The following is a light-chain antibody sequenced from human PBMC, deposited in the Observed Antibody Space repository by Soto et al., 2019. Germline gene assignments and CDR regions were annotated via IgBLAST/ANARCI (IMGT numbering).Light chain of an antibody. Sequence: ALAQPASVSGSPGQSIAISCTGTSSDIGAYNYVSWYQQHPGKAPKLMIYEVSNRPSGVSDRFSGSKSGNTASLTISGLQAEDEADYYCSSFATTSTLLFGGGTKLTVL. V-gene: IGLV2-14*01. CDR2: EVS. CDR3: SSFATTSTLL. J-gene: IGLJ3*02. CDR1: SSDIGAYNY.